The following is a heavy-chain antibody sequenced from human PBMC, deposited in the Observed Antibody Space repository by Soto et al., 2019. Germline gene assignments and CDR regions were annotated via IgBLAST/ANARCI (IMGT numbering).Heavy chain of an antibody. CDR1: GFTFSSYS. J-gene: IGHJ4*02. V-gene: IGHV3-21*01. D-gene: IGHD5-18*01. Sequence: EVQLVESGGGLVKPGGSLRLSCAASGFTFSSYSMNWVRQAPGKGLEWVSSISSSSSYIYYADSVKGRFTISRDNAKNSLSLQMNSLRAEETAVYYCARDQPGYSYGYGLGYWGQGTLVTVSS. CDR2: ISSSSSYI. CDR3: ARDQPGYSYGYGLGY.